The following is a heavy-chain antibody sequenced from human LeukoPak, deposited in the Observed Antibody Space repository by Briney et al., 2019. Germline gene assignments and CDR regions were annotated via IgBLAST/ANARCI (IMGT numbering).Heavy chain of an antibody. Sequence: PGRSLRLSCAASESTFDDYAMHWVRQAPGKGLEWVSVISWNSGSIGYADSVKGRFTISRDNAKNSLYLQMNSLRAEDMALYYCAKDFGSSWYATSNFQHWGQGTLVTVSS. CDR3: AKDFGSSWYATSNFQH. CDR2: ISWNSGSI. J-gene: IGHJ1*01. D-gene: IGHD6-13*01. V-gene: IGHV3-9*03. CDR1: ESTFDDYA.